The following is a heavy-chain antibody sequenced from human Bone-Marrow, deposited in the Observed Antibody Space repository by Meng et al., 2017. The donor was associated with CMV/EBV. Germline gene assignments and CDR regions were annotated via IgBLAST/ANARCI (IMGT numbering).Heavy chain of an antibody. V-gene: IGHV4-39*07. D-gene: IGHD1-26*01. CDR3: ARDYQRYTGSYVDF. CDR2: INYRGST. Sequence: GSRRPSCTVPGGSISSSTYNWGWIRQPPGKGLEWIGSINYRGSTDYNPSLKSRVTMSVDTSKDQFSLRMSSVTAADTAVYYCARDYQRYTGSYVDFWGQGALVTVSS. J-gene: IGHJ4*02. CDR1: GGSISSSTYN.